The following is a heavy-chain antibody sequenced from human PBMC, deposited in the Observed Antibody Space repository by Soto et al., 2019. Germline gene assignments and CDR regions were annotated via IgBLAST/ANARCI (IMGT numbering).Heavy chain of an antibody. CDR3: ARRRLWDYYGSGTPYGMDV. CDR2: INYSGST. Sequence: PSETLSLTCAVYGGSFSGYYWSWIRQPPGKGLEWIGEINYSGSTNYNPSLKSRVTISVDTSKNQFSLKLSSVTAADTAVYYCARRRLWDYYGSGTPYGMDVWGQGTTVTVSS. V-gene: IGHV4-34*01. CDR1: GGSFSGYY. J-gene: IGHJ6*02. D-gene: IGHD3-10*01.